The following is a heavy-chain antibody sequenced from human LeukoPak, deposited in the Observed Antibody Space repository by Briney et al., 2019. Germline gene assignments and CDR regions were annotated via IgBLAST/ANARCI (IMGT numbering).Heavy chain of an antibody. V-gene: IGHV4-59*08. J-gene: IGHJ4*02. CDR1: GSSISSYY. CDR3: ARLVQQWLQPSYFDY. CDR2: IYYSGST. D-gene: IGHD6-19*01. Sequence: SETLSLTCTVSGSSISSYYWSWIRQPPGKGLEWIGYIYYSGSTNYNPSLKSRVTISVDTSKNQFSLKLSSVTAADTAVYYCARLVQQWLQPSYFDYWGQGTLVTVSS.